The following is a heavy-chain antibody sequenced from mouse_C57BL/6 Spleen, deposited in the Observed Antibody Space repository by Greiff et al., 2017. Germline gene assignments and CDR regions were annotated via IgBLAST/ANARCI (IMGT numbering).Heavy chain of an antibody. CDR2: ISSGSSTI. CDR1: GFPFSDYG. J-gene: IGHJ1*03. Sequence: EVMLVESGGGLVKPGGSLKLSCAASGFPFSDYGMHWVRQAPEEGLEWVAYISSGSSTIYYADTVKGRFTISRDNAKSTLFLQMTSLRSEDTAMYYCASGRSYWYFDVWGTGATVTVSS. V-gene: IGHV5-17*01. D-gene: IGHD1-1*01. CDR3: ASGRSYWYFDV.